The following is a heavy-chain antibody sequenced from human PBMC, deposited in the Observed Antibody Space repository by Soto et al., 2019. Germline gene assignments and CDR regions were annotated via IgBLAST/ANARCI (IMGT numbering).Heavy chain of an antibody. V-gene: IGHV4-4*02. Sequence: QVQLQESGPGLMKPSGTLSLACAVSGGSISTNCWRWVRPPPGTGVEWTGEIYHSGSTNYNPSLNNRVTISVDKSQNHLSLNLNVVTAAATAVYYCARHIAVSGTRGFDFSGQGTLVTVSS. CDR3: ARHIAVSGTRGFDF. CDR1: GGSISTNC. D-gene: IGHD6-19*01. CDR2: IYHSGST. J-gene: IGHJ4*02.